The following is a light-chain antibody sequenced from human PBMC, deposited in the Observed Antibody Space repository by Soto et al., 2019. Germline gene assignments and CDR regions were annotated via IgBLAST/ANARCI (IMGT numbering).Light chain of an antibody. V-gene: IGKV3-15*01. J-gene: IGKJ4*01. CDR1: QSVSSN. CDR2: GAS. Sequence: EIVLTRSPGTLSLSPGERATLSCRASQSVSSNLAWYQQKPGQAPRLLXYGASTRATGIPARFSGSGSGTELTLTISSLQSEDFAVYYCQQYNNWPPLTFGGGTKVDIK. CDR3: QQYNNWPPLT.